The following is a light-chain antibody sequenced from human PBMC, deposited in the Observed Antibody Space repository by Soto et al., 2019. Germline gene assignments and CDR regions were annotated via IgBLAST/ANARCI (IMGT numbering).Light chain of an antibody. CDR2: GVK. J-gene: IGLJ3*02. V-gene: IGLV2-14*01. Sequence: QSALTQPASVSGSPGQSITISCTGSGRDIGAYDYVSWYQQHPGKAPKLLIYGVKNRPSGVSYRFSGSKSGYTASLTVSGLQTEDEAFYYCSSSAGIYHYLVFGGGTKLTVL. CDR3: SSSAGIYHYLV. CDR1: GRDIGAYDY.